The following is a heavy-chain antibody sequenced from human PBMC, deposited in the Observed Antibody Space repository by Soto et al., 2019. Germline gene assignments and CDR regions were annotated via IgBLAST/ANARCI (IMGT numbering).Heavy chain of an antibody. CDR1: GFTFSTYS. J-gene: IGHJ6*02. CDR2: INSSGTYI. D-gene: IGHD2-2*01. CDR3: GRDPSDWISTSCWGYYAVEV. V-gene: IGHV3-21*01. Sequence: GGSLRLSCAASGFTFSTYSMNWVRQAPGKGLEWVSSINSSGTYIHYVDSLKGRFTISRDNAKNSLYLQMISLRAEDTAVYYCGRDPSDWISTSCWGYYAVEVWGQGNT.